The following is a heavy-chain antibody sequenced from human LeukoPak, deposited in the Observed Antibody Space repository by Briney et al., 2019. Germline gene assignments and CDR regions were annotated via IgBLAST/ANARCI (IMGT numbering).Heavy chain of an antibody. V-gene: IGHV3-53*01. Sequence: GGSLRLSCAASGFTFSSYAMSWVRQAPGKGLEWVSVIYSGGSTYYADSVKGRFTISRDNSKNTLYLQMNSLRAEDTAVYYCARSSLIAAGGYYYYYGMDVWGQGTTVTVSS. CDR3: ARSSLIAAGGYYYYYGMDV. J-gene: IGHJ6*02. D-gene: IGHD6-13*01. CDR2: IYSGGST. CDR1: GFTFSSYA.